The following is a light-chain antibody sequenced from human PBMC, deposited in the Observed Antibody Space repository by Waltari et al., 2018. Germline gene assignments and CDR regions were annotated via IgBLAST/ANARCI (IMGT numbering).Light chain of an antibody. CDR1: QSVSSN. Sequence: EIVMTQSPATMSVSPGERATLSCRASQSVSSNLAWYQQKPGQAPRLLIYGATTRATGIPARFSCSGSGTEFTRTISSLQSEDFAVYYCQQYNNWPRTFGQGTKVEIK. V-gene: IGKV3-15*01. CDR3: QQYNNWPRT. CDR2: GAT. J-gene: IGKJ1*01.